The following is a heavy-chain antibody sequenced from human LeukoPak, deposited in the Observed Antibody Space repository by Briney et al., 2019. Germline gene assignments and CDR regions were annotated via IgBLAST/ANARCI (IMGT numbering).Heavy chain of an antibody. CDR2: IYNSGST. CDR1: GGSISSSSYY. J-gene: IGHJ4*02. Sequence: SETLSLTCSVSGGSISSSSYYWGWIRQPPGKKLEWIGNIYNSGSTYYNPSLKSRVTISVDTSKNQFSLKLSSVTAADTAVYYCARPQRYSMYALDYWGQGTLVTVSS. D-gene: IGHD5/OR15-5a*01. CDR3: ARPQRYSMYALDY. V-gene: IGHV4-39*01.